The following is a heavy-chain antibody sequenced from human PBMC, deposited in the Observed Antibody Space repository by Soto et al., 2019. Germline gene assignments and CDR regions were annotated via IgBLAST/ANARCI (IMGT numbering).Heavy chain of an antibody. J-gene: IGHJ6*03. CDR2: IYYSGST. D-gene: IGHD2-15*01. Sequence: QVQLQESGPGLVKPSETLSLTCTVSGGSISSYYWSWIRQPPGKGLEWIGYIYYSGSTNYNPSLKSRVTISVDTSKNQFSLKLSSVTAADTAVYYCARRRLIAATPVYYYYYYMDVWGKGTTVTVSS. V-gene: IGHV4-59*08. CDR1: GGSISSYY. CDR3: ARRRLIAATPVYYYYYYMDV.